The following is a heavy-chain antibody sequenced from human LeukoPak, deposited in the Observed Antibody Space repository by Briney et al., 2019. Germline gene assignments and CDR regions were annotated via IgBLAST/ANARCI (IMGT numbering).Heavy chain of an antibody. Sequence: SVKVSCKASGGTFSSYAISWVRQAPGQGLEWMGRIIPIFGTANYAQKFQGRVTITTGESTSTAYMELSSLRSEDTAVYYCARVLSGSYYDAFDIWGQGTMVTVSS. J-gene: IGHJ3*02. CDR3: ARVLSGSYYDAFDI. CDR1: GGTFSSYA. CDR2: IIPIFGTA. D-gene: IGHD1-26*01. V-gene: IGHV1-69*05.